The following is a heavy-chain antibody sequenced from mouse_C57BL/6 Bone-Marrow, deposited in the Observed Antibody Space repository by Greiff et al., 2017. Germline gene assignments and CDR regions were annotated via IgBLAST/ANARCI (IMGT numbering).Heavy chain of an antibody. Sequence: VQLQQSGPELVKPGASVKIPCKASGYTFTDYNMDWVKQSHGKSLEWIGDINPNNGGTIYNQKFKGKATLTVDKSSSTAYMELRSLTSEDTAVYYGARGLLRHWYFDVWGTGTTVTVSS. D-gene: IGHD2-3*01. CDR1: GYTFTDYN. CDR2: INPNNGGT. J-gene: IGHJ1*03. V-gene: IGHV1-18*01. CDR3: ARGLLRHWYFDV.